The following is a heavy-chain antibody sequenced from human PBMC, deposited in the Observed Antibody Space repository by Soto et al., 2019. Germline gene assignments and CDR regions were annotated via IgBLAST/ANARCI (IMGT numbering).Heavy chain of an antibody. J-gene: IGHJ4*02. CDR3: VRVFYDTGGHYYDY. CDR2: INSNGHNT. D-gene: IGHD3-22*01. Sequence: EVQLVESGEGLVQPGGSLRLSCAASGFTFSDYAMHWVRQAPGKGLEYVSAINSNGHNTYYADSVKGRFTISRDNSKNTLYLRMGSLRAEDMAVYYCVRVFYDTGGHYYDYWGQGTLVTVSS. V-gene: IGHV3-64*02. CDR1: GFTFSDYA.